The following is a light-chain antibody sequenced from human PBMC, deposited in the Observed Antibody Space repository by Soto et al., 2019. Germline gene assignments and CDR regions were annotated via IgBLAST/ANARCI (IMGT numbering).Light chain of an antibody. CDR1: QSVSSSD. Sequence: ETVLTQSPGSLSLSLGDRATLSCRASQSVSSSDLAWYQQKPGQAPRLLIYGASNRATGIPDRFSGSGSGTDFTLTISRLEPEDFSVYYCQQYGSSGTFGQGTKVDIK. V-gene: IGKV3-20*01. CDR2: GAS. CDR3: QQYGSSGT. J-gene: IGKJ1*01.